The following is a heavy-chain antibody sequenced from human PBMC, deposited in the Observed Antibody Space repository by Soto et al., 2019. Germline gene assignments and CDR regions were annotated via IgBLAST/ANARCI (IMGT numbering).Heavy chain of an antibody. CDR3: ARADDYGEDERFSKRSFDL. J-gene: IGHJ2*01. Sequence: QVQLQESGPGLVKPSGTLSLTCAVSGGSISSSNWWSWVRQPPGKRLEWNGEIYHTGSTNYNPYLKSRVTISVDKSEDQFSLKLSSVTAADRAVYFCARADDYGEDERFSKRSFDLWGRGTLVTVSS. D-gene: IGHD4-17*01. V-gene: IGHV4-4*02. CDR1: GGSISSSNW. CDR2: IYHTGST.